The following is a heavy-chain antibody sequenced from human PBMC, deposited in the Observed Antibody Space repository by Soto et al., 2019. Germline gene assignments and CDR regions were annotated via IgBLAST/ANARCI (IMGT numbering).Heavy chain of an antibody. J-gene: IGHJ6*03. V-gene: IGHV4-4*02. Sequence: QVQLQESGPGLVKPSGTLSLTCAVSSGSISSSNWWSWVRQPPGKGMEWIGEIYHSGSTNYNPSLKSRVTISVDKSKNQFSLKLSAVTAAATAVYYCAREVSAVSLRSVAAQRNYYYYYYMDVWGKGTTVTVSS. CDR3: AREVSAVSLRSVAAQRNYYYYYYMDV. CDR1: SGSISSSNW. D-gene: IGHD3-10*02. CDR2: IYHSGST.